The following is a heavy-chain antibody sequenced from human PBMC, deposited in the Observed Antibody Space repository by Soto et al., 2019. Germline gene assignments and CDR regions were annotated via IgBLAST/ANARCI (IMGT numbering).Heavy chain of an antibody. D-gene: IGHD6-6*01. CDR2: ISAYNGNT. J-gene: IGHJ2*01. CDR1: GYTFTSYG. Sequence: ASVKVSCKASGYTFTSYGISWVRQAPGQGLEWMGWISAYNGNTNYAQKLQGRVTMTTDTSTSTAYMELRSLRSDDTAVYYCAREGGSSSYRSYWYFDLWGRGTLVTVSS. V-gene: IGHV1-18*04. CDR3: AREGGSSSYRSYWYFDL.